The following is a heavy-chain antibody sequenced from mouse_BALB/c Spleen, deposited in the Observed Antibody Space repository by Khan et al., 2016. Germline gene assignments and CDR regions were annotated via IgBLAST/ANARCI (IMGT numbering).Heavy chain of an antibody. CDR1: GFSLTSYG. CDR3: ARVWGDY. J-gene: IGHJ4*01. D-gene: IGHD2-10*02. Sequence: QVQLKESGPGLVQPSQSLSITCTVSGFSLTSYGVHWVRQSPGKGLEWLGVIWSGGSTDYNSALKSRLSISKDNSKSQVFLKMNSLQTDDTARYYCARVWGDYWGQGTSVTVSS. CDR2: IWSGGST. V-gene: IGHV2-2*01.